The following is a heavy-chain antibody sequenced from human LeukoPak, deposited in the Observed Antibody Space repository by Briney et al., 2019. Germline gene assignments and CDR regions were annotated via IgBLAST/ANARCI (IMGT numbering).Heavy chain of an antibody. D-gene: IGHD2-21*01. CDR2: ISSSGSTT. J-gene: IGHJ4*02. CDR1: GFTFSSYE. V-gene: IGHV3-48*03. CDR3: ARYSY. Sequence: PGGSLRLSCAAPGFTFSSYEMNWVRQAPGKGLEWVSYISSSGSTTYYADSVKGRFTISTDNAKKILYLKIDGLGVEDTAVSYCARYSYWGQGTLVTVSS.